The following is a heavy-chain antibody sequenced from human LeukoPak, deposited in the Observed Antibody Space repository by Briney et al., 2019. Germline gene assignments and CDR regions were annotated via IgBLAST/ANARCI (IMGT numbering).Heavy chain of an antibody. CDR3: ARGGTVVTPHDAFDI. CDR1: GFTFSNSW. Sequence: GGSLRLSCAASGFTFSNSWMSWVRQAPGKGLEWVAPIKPDGSARYYVDSVKGRFTISRDNAKNSLFLQINSLRAEDTAVYYCARGGTVVTPHDAFDIWGQGTMVTVSS. D-gene: IGHD4-23*01. J-gene: IGHJ3*02. V-gene: IGHV3-7*01. CDR2: IKPDGSAR.